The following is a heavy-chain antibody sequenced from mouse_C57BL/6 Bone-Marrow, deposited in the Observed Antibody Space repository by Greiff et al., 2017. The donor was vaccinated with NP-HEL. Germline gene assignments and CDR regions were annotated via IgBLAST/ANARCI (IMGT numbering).Heavy chain of an antibody. CDR3: ARNYGSSLGVAY. CDR1: GYTFTSYW. J-gene: IGHJ3*01. V-gene: IGHV1-50*01. CDR2: IDPSDSYN. Sequence: QFQLQQPGAELVKPGASVKLSCKASGYTFTSYWMQWVKQRPGQGLEWIGEIDPSDSYNNYNQKFKGKATLTVDTSSSTAYMQLSSLTSEDSAVYYCARNYGSSLGVAYWGQGTLVTVSA. D-gene: IGHD1-1*01.